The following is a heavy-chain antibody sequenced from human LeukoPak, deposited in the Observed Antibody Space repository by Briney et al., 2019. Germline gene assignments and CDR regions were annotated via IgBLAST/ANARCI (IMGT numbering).Heavy chain of an antibody. CDR3: VYSVGATRIDY. Sequence: SQTLSLTCTVSGGSISSGGYYWSWIQQPPGKGLEWIGYIYHSGSTYYNPSLKSRVTISVDRSKNQFSLKLSSVTAADTAVYYCVYSVGATRIDYWGQGTLVTVSS. CDR2: IYHSGST. V-gene: IGHV4-30-2*01. D-gene: IGHD1-26*01. CDR1: GGSISSGGYY. J-gene: IGHJ4*02.